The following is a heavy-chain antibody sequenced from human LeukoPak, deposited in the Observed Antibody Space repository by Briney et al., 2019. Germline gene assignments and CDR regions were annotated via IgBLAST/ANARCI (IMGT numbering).Heavy chain of an antibody. V-gene: IGHV3-23*01. CDR2: ILGSGGGT. CDR3: AKLKGASATWDAFEI. Sequence: GGSLRLSCAASGFTFSSYAMSWVRQAPGKGLEWVSGILGSGGGTNYADSVKGRFTISRDNSKNTMYLQMNSLRDEDTAVYYCAKLKGASATWDAFEIFGQGTMVTVSS. J-gene: IGHJ3*02. CDR1: GFTFSSYA. D-gene: IGHD2-15*01.